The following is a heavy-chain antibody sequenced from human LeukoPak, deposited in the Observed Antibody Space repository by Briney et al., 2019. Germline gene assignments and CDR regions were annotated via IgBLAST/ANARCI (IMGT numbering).Heavy chain of an antibody. Sequence: PSETLSLTCTVSGGSIINHYWSWIRQPAGKGLEWIGCIYSSGSANYSPSLKSRVSMSIDTSNNHFSLNLTSETAADTALYFCARDVRYASGWSTPESWGQGTLVTVSS. D-gene: IGHD6-19*01. CDR1: GGSIINHY. J-gene: IGHJ5*02. CDR2: IYSSGSA. V-gene: IGHV4-4*07. CDR3: ARDVRYASGWSTPES.